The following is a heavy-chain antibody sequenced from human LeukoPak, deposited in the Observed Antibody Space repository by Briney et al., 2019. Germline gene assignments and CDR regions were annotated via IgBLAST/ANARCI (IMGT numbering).Heavy chain of an antibody. CDR3: AREVSGSDYYRAYDY. CDR2: LSSSGTT. V-gene: IGHV4-4*07. Sequence: PSETLSLTCTVSGGSISTYYWSWIRQPAGKGLEWIGRLSSSGTTNYNTSLKSRVTMSADTSTNQLSLNLTSVTAADTAVYYCAREVSGSDYYRAYDYWGQGTLVTVSS. J-gene: IGHJ4*02. D-gene: IGHD3-3*01. CDR1: GGSISTYY.